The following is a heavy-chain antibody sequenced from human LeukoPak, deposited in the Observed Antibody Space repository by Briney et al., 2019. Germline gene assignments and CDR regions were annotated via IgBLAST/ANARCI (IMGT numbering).Heavy chain of an antibody. CDR2: FDPEDGET. Sequence: ASVKVSCKASGGTFSSYAISWVRQAPGQGLEWMGGFDPEDGETIYAQKFQGRVTMTEDTSTDTAYMELSSLRSEDTAVYYGATDLVRGVIIYWGQGTLVTVSS. CDR3: ATDLVRGVIIY. D-gene: IGHD3-10*01. CDR1: GGTFSSYA. V-gene: IGHV1-24*01. J-gene: IGHJ4*02.